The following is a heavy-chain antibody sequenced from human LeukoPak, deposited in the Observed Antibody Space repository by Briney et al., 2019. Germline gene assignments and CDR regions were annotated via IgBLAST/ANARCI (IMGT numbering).Heavy chain of an antibody. J-gene: IGHJ4*02. CDR3: AISHRGHSGYDSDFDY. D-gene: IGHD5-12*01. CDR2: MNPNSGNT. CDR1: GYTFTSYD. Sequence: ASVKVSCKASGYTFTSYDINWVRQATGQGLEWMGWMNPNSGNTGYAQKFQGRVTITRNTSISTAYMELSSLRSEDTAVYYCAISHRGHSGYDSDFDYWGQGTLVTVSS. V-gene: IGHV1-8*03.